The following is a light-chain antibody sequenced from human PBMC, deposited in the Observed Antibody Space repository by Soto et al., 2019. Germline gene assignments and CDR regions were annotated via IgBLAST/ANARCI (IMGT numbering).Light chain of an antibody. Sequence: QYVLTQPPSVAGGPGQRVTISCTGSSSNIGAGYDIHWYQQLPGTAPKLLIYGNSNRPSGVPDRFSGSKSGTSASLALTGLHAEYDADYYCQPYASSLSGVVFGGGTKLTV. CDR1: SSNIGAGYD. J-gene: IGLJ3*02. V-gene: IGLV1-40*01. CDR2: GNS. CDR3: QPYASSLSGVV.